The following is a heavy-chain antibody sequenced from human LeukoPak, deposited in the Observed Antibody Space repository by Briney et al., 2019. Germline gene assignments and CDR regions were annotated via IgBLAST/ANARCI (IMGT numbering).Heavy chain of an antibody. CDR3: ARLGETYYYDSSGYSFDY. D-gene: IGHD3-22*01. J-gene: IGHJ4*02. Sequence: PSETLSLTCAVSGGSISSYYWSWIRQPPGKGLEWIGYIYYSGSTNYNPSLKSRVTISVDTSKNQFSLKLTSVTAADTAVYYCARLGETYYYDSSGYSFDYWGQGTLVTVSS. CDR2: IYYSGST. V-gene: IGHV4-59*12. CDR1: GGSISSYY.